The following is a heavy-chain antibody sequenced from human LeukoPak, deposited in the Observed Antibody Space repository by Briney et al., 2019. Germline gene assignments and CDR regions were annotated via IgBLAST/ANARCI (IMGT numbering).Heavy chain of an antibody. J-gene: IGHJ4*02. Sequence: SETLSLTCTVSGGSISSYYWSWIRQAPGKGLEWIGYIYYSGSTNYNPSLKSRVTISVGTSKNQSSLKHNSVTAAYPAVYYRARVSEYNYALDYWAGEPRVPV. CDR1: GGSISSYY. CDR3: ARVSEYNYALDY. CDR2: IYYSGST. D-gene: IGHD5-18*01. V-gene: IGHV4-59*01.